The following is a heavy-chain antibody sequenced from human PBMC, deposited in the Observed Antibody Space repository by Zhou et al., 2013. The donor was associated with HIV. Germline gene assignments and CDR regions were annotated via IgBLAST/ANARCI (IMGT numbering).Heavy chain of an antibody. V-gene: IGHV1-69*01. CDR1: GGTFSSYA. J-gene: IGHJ4*02. Sequence: QVQLVQSGAEVKKPGSSVKVSCKASGGTFSSYAISWVRQAPGQGLEWMGGIIPIVGTPNYAQKFQDRVTITTDESTSTVYMELSSLRSEDTAVYYCARDPPVILPDTTQYDSAGYFAYWGQGTLVTVSS. D-gene: IGHD3-22*01. CDR2: IIPIVGTP. CDR3: ARDPPVILPDTTQYDSAGYFAY.